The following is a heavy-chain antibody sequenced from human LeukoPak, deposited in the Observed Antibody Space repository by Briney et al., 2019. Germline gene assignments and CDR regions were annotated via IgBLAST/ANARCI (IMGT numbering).Heavy chain of an antibody. V-gene: IGHV3-66*01. CDR2: IYSGGST. Sequence: PGGSLGLSCAASGFTVSSNYMSWVRQAPGKGLEWVSVIYSGGSTYYADSVKGRFTISRDNSKNTLYLQMNSLRAEDTAVYYCARDRGYYDSSGYSSLDYWGQGTLVTVSS. CDR1: GFTVSSNY. CDR3: ARDRGYYDSSGYSSLDY. D-gene: IGHD3-22*01. J-gene: IGHJ4*02.